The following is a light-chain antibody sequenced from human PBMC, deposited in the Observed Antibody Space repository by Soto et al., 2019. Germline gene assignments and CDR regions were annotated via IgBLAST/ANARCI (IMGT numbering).Light chain of an antibody. V-gene: IGKV1-5*03. CDR3: QHYNSYSEE. Sequence: SPSTLSGSVGDRVTITCRASQTISSWLAWYQQKPGKAPKLLIYKASTLKSGVPSRFSGSGSGTEFTLTISSLQPDDFATYYCQHYNSYSEEFGQGTKVDIK. CDR1: QTISSW. CDR2: KAS. J-gene: IGKJ1*01.